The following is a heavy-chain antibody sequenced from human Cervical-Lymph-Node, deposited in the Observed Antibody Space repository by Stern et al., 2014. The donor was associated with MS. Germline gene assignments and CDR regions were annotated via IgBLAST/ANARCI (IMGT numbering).Heavy chain of an antibody. Sequence: VQLVQSGAEVKKPGSSVKVSCKASGDTFSSYAINWVRQVPGQGLEWMGGIPPVLGTTNYAQKFQGRVTITADKSTNTAYMELMTLRSEDTAVYYCARGGGLVGYFDYWGQGTLVSVSS. V-gene: IGHV1-69*06. CDR3: ARGGGLVGYFDY. J-gene: IGHJ4*02. CDR2: IPPVLGTT. CDR1: GDTFSSYA. D-gene: IGHD1-26*01.